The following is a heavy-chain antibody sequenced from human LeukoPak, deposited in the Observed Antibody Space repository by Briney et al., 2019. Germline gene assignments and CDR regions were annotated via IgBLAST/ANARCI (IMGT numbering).Heavy chain of an antibody. CDR2: IYDSGST. CDR1: GASIRSGDYY. CDR3: ARVENVIYYDSRAGAFDI. J-gene: IGHJ3*02. V-gene: IGHV4-30-4*01. D-gene: IGHD3-22*01. Sequence: PSETLSLTCTVSGASIRSGDYYWSWVRQPPGKGLEWIGYIYDSGSTYYNPSLKSRITISVDTSENRFSLKLSSVTAADTAVYYCARVENVIYYDSRAGAFDIWGQGTMVTVSS.